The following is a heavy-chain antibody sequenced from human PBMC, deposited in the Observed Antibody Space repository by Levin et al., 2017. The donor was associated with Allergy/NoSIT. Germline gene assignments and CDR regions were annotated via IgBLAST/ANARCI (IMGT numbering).Heavy chain of an antibody. CDR1: GFSFSGSA. Sequence: GGSLRLSCAASGFSFSGSAIHWVRQASGKGLEWVGRIRSKANNYATSYAASVKGRFTISRDDSKDTAYLQMNSLNTEDTAVYYCTRPHGDSSASGIDYWGQGTLVTVSA. D-gene: IGHD3-22*01. J-gene: IGHJ4*02. CDR2: IRSKANNYAT. CDR3: TRPHGDSSASGIDY. V-gene: IGHV3-73*01.